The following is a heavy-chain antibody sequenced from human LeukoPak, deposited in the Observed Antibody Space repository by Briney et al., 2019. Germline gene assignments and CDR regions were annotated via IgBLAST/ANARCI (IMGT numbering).Heavy chain of an antibody. CDR2: INHSGST. J-gene: IGHJ5*02. CDR3: ARGRKQQLPRGTNWFDP. CDR1: GGSFSGYY. D-gene: IGHD6-13*01. V-gene: IGHV4-34*01. Sequence: PSETLSLTCAVYGGSFSGYYWSWIRQPPGKGLEWIGEINHSGSTNYNPSLKSRVTISVDTSKNQFSLKLSSVTAADTAVYYCARGRKQQLPRGTNWFDPWGQGTLVTVSS.